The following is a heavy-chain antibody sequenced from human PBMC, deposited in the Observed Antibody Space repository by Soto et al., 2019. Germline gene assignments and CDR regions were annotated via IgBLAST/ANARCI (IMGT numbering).Heavy chain of an antibody. D-gene: IGHD3-22*01. CDR2: IWYDGSNK. Sequence: QVQLVESGGGVVQPGRSLRLSCAASGFTFSSYGMHWVRQAPGKGLEWVAVIWYDGSNKYYADSVKGRFTISRDNSKNTLYLQMNSLRAEDKAVYYCARDYRYYDSSCPGNYWGQGTLVTVSS. V-gene: IGHV3-33*01. CDR1: GFTFSSYG. CDR3: ARDYRYYDSSCPGNY. J-gene: IGHJ4*02.